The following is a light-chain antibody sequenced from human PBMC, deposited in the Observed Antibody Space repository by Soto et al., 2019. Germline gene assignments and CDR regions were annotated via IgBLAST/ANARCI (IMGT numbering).Light chain of an antibody. CDR2: DAS. CDR3: HQRSNCPL. Sequence: ESVLTQSPATLSWSPGERATLSCRASQSVCSYLAWYQQKPGQAPRLLIYDASNWATGIPARFSGSGSVTDFTLTISSLEPEDFAVYYCHQRSNCPLFGGGTKVEIK. V-gene: IGKV3-11*01. J-gene: IGKJ4*01. CDR1: QSVCSY.